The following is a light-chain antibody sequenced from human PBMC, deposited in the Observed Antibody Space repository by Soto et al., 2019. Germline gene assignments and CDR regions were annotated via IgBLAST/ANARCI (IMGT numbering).Light chain of an antibody. CDR3: QQSFRPHIT. CDR1: QSIGNY. Sequence: DIQMTQSPVSLSASVGDRVTITCRASQSIGNYLNWYQQKPGEVPKLLIYSASSLQSGVPSRFSGSASGTDFTLSISNLQPEDFATYYCQQSFRPHITFGQGTRLESK. CDR2: SAS. V-gene: IGKV1-39*01. J-gene: IGKJ5*01.